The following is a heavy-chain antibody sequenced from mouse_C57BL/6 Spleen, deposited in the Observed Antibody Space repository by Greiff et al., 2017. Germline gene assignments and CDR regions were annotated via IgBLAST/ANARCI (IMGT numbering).Heavy chain of an antibody. J-gene: IGHJ3*01. D-gene: IGHD1-3*01. CDR2: IDPNSGGT. CDR1: GYTFTSYW. V-gene: IGHV1-72*01. CDR3: ARGGSVAWFAY. Sequence: QVQLKQPGAELVKPGASVKLSCKASGYTFTSYWMHWVKQRPGRGLEWIGRIDPNSGGTKYNEKFKSKATLTVDKPSSTAYMQLSSLTSEDSAVYYCARGGSVAWFAYWGQGTLVTVSA.